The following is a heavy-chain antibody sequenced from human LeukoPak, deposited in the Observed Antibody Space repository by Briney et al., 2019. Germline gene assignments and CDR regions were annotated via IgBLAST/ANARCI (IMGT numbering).Heavy chain of an antibody. J-gene: IGHJ4*02. CDR1: GFTFSSYA. CDR2: ISYDGSNK. CDR3: ARGFPHYYDSRGIKFDY. V-gene: IGHV3-30*04. D-gene: IGHD3-22*01. Sequence: GGSLRLSCAASGFTFSSYAMHWVRQAPGKGLEWVAVISYDGSNKYYADSVKGRFTISRDNSKNTLYLQMNSLRAEDTAVYYCARGFPHYYDSRGIKFDYWGQGILVTVSS.